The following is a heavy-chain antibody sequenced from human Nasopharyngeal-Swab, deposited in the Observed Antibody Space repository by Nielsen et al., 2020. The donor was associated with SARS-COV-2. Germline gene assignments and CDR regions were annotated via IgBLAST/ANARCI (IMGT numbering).Heavy chain of an antibody. D-gene: IGHD3-22*01. Sequence: ASVKVSCKASGYTFTSYYMHWVRQAPGQGLEWMGIINPSGGSTSYAQKFQGRVTMTRDTSTSTVYMELSSLRSEDTAVYYCARTGRDRAGAYDSSGYTFDYWGQGTLVTVSP. V-gene: IGHV1-46*01. CDR3: ARTGRDRAGAYDSSGYTFDY. J-gene: IGHJ4*02. CDR2: INPSGGST. CDR1: GYTFTSYY.